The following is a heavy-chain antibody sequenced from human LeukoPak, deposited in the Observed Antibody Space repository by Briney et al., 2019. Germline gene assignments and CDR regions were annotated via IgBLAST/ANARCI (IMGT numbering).Heavy chain of an antibody. Sequence: GASVKVSCKASGYTFTGYYMHWVRQAPGQGLEWMGWINPNSGGTNYAQKFQGGVTMTRDTSISTAYMELSRLRSDDTAVYYCARVAESGILNYYYYYMDVWGKGTTVTVSS. CDR3: ARVAESGILNYYYYYMDV. CDR2: INPNSGGT. D-gene: IGHD1-14*01. CDR1: GYTFTGYY. V-gene: IGHV1-2*02. J-gene: IGHJ6*03.